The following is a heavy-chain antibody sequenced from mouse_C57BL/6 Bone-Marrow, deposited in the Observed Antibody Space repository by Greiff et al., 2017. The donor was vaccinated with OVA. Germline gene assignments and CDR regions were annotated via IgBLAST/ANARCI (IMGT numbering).Heavy chain of an antibody. J-gene: IGHJ1*03. CDR2: IDPATGGT. CDR1: GYTFTDYE. CDR3: TRGGWLLPYWYFDV. D-gene: IGHD2-3*01. V-gene: IGHV1-15*01. Sequence: VQLQQSGAELVRPGASVTLSCKASGYTFTDYEMHWVKQTPVHGLEWIGAIDPATGGTAYNQKFKGKAILTADKSSSTAYMELRSLTSEDSAVYYCTRGGWLLPYWYFDVWGTGTTVTVSS.